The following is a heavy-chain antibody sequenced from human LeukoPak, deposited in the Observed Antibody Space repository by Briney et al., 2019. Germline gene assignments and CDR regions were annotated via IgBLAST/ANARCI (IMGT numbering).Heavy chain of an antibody. CDR1: GFTVSSNY. D-gene: IGHD3-9*01. CDR2: IYSGGST. CDR3: ARAPGYDILTGFDY. J-gene: IGHJ4*02. V-gene: IGHV3-53*01. Sequence: GWPLRLSCAASGFTVSSNYMSWVRQAPGKGLEWVSVIYSGGSTYYADSVKGRFTISRDNSKNTLYLQMNSLRAEDTAVYYCARAPGYDILTGFDYWGQGTLVTVSS.